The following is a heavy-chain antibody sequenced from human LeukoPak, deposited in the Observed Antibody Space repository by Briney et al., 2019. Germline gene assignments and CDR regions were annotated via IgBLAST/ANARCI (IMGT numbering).Heavy chain of an antibody. CDR2: ISSSSSYI. V-gene: IGHV3-21*01. CDR3: ARARYSSSPFDP. D-gene: IGHD6-13*01. CDR1: GFIFSSYS. J-gene: IGHJ5*02. Sequence: PGGPLRLSCAASGFIFSSYSMNWVRQAPGKGLEWVSFISSSSSYIYYADSVKGRFTISRDNAKNSLYLRMNSLRAEDTAVYYCARARYSSSPFDPWGQGTLVTVSS.